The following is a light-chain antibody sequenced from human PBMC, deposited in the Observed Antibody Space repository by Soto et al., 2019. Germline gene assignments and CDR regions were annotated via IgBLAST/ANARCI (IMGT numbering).Light chain of an antibody. J-gene: IGKJ1*01. CDR2: GAS. V-gene: IGKV3-15*01. CDR1: QSVSSD. CDR3: QQYNNWPRT. Sequence: EIVMTQSPATPSVSPGERATLSCRASQSVSSDLAWYHQKPGQAPRLLIYGASTRATGIPARFSCSGSGTEFTLTINSLQSEDFAVYYCQQYNNWPRTFGQGAKVDIK.